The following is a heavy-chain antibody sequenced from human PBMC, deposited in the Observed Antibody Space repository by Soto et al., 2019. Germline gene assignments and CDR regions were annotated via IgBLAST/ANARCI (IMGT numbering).Heavy chain of an antibody. J-gene: IGHJ4*02. CDR1: GFSLSTSGVG. CDR3: AHRPAITFGGVSVDLYFFAY. V-gene: IGHV2-5*02. CDR2: IYWDDDK. Sequence: SGPTLVNPTQTLTLTCTFSGFSLSTSGVGVGWIRQPPGKALEWLALIYWDDDKRYSPSLKSRLTITKDTSKNQVVLTMTNMDPVDTATYYCAHRPAITFGGVSVDLYFFAYSGQGTLVIGSA. D-gene: IGHD3-16*02.